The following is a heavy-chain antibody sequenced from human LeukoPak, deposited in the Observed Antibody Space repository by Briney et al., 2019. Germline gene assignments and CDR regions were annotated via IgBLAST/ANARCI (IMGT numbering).Heavy chain of an antibody. Sequence: GGSLRLSCAASGFTFSSYGMHWVRQAPGKGLEWVAVIWYDGSNKYYADSVKGRFAISRDNSKNTLYLQMNSLRAEDTAVYYCAKDEGLTAAGLFDYWGQGTLVTVSS. CDR2: IWYDGSNK. J-gene: IGHJ4*02. D-gene: IGHD6-13*01. V-gene: IGHV3-33*06. CDR3: AKDEGLTAAGLFDY. CDR1: GFTFSSYG.